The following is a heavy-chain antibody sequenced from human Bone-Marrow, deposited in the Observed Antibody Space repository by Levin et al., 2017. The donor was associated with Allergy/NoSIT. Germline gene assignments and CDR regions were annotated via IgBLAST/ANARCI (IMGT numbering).Heavy chain of an antibody. Sequence: MASETLSLTCTVSGDSISSSPYYWGWIRQPPGKGLEWIGSAYYSGGTHYNPSLKSRVTISVDMSKPQFSLRLKSVTAADTAVYYCAGLIVGGIALDYWGQGTLVTVSS. CDR2: AYYSGGT. V-gene: IGHV4-39*01. CDR1: GDSISSSPYY. CDR3: AGLIVGGIALDY. D-gene: IGHD1-26*01. J-gene: IGHJ4*02.